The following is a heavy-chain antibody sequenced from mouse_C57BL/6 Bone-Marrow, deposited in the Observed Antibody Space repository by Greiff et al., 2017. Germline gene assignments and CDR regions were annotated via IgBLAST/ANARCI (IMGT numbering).Heavy chain of an antibody. CDR3: VRGRGLAY. V-gene: IGHV10-3*01. D-gene: IGHD3-2*02. J-gene: IGHJ3*01. CDR1: GFTFHTHP. Sequence: GGGLVQPKGSLKLSCAASGFTFHTHPMHWVRQAPGKGLEWVARIRSKSSNYATYYAHSVKDRFTISRDDSQSMLYLQMHNLRTEDTAMYYCVRGRGLAYWGQGTLVTVSA. CDR2: IRSKSSNYAT.